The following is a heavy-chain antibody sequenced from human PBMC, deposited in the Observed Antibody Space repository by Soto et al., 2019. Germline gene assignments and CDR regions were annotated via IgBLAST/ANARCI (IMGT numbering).Heavy chain of an antibody. V-gene: IGHV3-23*01. J-gene: IGHJ5*02. CDR1: GFTFSSYA. CDR2: ISGSGGST. Sequence: GGSLRLSCAASGFTFSSYAMSWVRQAPGKGLEWVSAISGSGGSTYYADSVKGRFTISRDNSKNTLYLQMNSLRAEDTAVYYCAKIPSAIVVVPAAFFDPWGQGTLVTVSS. D-gene: IGHD2-2*01. CDR3: AKIPSAIVVVPAAFFDP.